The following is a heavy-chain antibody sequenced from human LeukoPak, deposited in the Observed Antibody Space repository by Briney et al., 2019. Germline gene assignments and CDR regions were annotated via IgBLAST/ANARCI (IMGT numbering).Heavy chain of an antibody. CDR3: ARDYDGIAVAVFKN. D-gene: IGHD6-19*01. J-gene: IGHJ4*02. CDR1: GYTFTGYY. Sequence: GASVKVSCKASGYTFTGYYMHWVRQAPGQGLEWMGWINPNSGGTNYAQKFQGRVTMTRDTSISTAYMELSRLRSDDTAVYYCARDYDGIAVAVFKNWGQGTLVTVSS. V-gene: IGHV1-2*02. CDR2: INPNSGGT.